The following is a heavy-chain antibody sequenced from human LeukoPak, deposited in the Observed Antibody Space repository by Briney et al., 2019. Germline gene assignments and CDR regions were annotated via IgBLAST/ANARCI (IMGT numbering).Heavy chain of an antibody. CDR3: ARDEGIAAAGDYYYYGMDV. CDR2: INPSGGST. J-gene: IGHJ6*02. Sequence: GASVKVSCKASGYTFTSYDMHWVRQAPGQGLEWMGIINPSGGSTSYAQKFQGRVTMTRDTSTSTVYMELSSLRSEDTAVYYCARDEGIAAAGDYYYYGMDVWGQGTTVTVSS. D-gene: IGHD6-13*01. V-gene: IGHV1-46*01. CDR1: GYTFTSYD.